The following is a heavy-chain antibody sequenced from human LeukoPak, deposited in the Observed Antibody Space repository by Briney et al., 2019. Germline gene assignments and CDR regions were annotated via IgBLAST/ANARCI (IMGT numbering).Heavy chain of an antibody. J-gene: IGHJ3*02. D-gene: IGHD3-9*01. CDR1: GGSISSYY. CDR2: IYYSGST. CDR3: ARAISHVDAFDI. V-gene: IGHV4-59*01. Sequence: PSETLSLTCTVSGGSISSYYWSWIRQPPGKGLEWIGYIYYSGSTNYNPSLKSRVTISVATSKNQFSLKLSSVTAADTAVYYCARAISHVDAFDIWGQGTMVTVSS.